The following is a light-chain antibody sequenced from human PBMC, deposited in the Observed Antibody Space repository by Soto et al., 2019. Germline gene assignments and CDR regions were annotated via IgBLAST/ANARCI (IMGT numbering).Light chain of an antibody. CDR3: QQYKSYPYT. CDR2: DAS. J-gene: IGKJ2*01. Sequence: DIQMTQSPSTLSASVGDRVTITCRASQSISSWLAWYQQKPGKAPKLLIYDASSLESGVPSRFSGSGSGTEFTLTISSLQPDDVATYYWQQYKSYPYTFGQGTKLDIK. V-gene: IGKV1-5*01. CDR1: QSISSW.